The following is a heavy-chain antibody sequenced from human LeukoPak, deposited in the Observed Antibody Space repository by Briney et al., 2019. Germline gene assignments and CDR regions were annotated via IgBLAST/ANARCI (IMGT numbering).Heavy chain of an antibody. CDR3: ATGKRQLDY. V-gene: IGHV3-48*04. Sequence: GGSLRLSCAASGFTFSSYWMSWVRQAPGKGLEWVSYISSRASTTYYADSVKGRFTISRDNANNSMYLQMNSLRTEDTAVYYCATGKRQLDYWGQGTLVTVSS. J-gene: IGHJ4*02. CDR1: GFTFSSYW. CDR2: ISSRASTT. D-gene: IGHD6-13*01.